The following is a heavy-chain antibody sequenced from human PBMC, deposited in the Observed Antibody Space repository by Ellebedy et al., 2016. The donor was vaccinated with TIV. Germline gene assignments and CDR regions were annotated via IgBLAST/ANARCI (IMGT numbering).Heavy chain of an antibody. Sequence: GESLKISXAASGFTFSSYAMSWVRQAPGKGLGWVSTISGSGGYTNYADSVKGRFTMSRDNSKNTLYLQMNSLRAEDTAVYYCANSDQSYDAFDIWGQGTMVTVSS. CDR1: GFTFSSYA. V-gene: IGHV3-23*01. J-gene: IGHJ3*02. CDR2: ISGSGGYT. CDR3: ANSDQSYDAFDI.